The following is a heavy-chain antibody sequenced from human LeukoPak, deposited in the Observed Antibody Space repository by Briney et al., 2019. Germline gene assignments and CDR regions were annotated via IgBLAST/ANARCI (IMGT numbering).Heavy chain of an antibody. J-gene: IGHJ4*02. Sequence: GGSLRLSCAASGFTVTSNYMSWVRQAPGKGLEWVSAISGSGGSTYYADSVKGRFTISRDNSKNTLYLQMNSLRAEDTAVYYCAKDVMITFGGVANFDYWGQGTLVTVSS. CDR1: GFTVTSNY. CDR2: ISGSGGST. D-gene: IGHD3-16*01. V-gene: IGHV3-23*01. CDR3: AKDVMITFGGVANFDY.